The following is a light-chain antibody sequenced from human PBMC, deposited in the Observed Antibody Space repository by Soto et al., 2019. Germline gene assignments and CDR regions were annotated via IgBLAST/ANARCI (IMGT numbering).Light chain of an antibody. CDR1: QSVSGN. J-gene: IGKJ1*01. CDR2: GAS. V-gene: IGKV3-15*01. CDR3: QQYDDWPRT. Sequence: EIVMTQPPATLSVSPGERATLSCRASQSVSGNLVWYQQKPGQAPRLLIYGASTRAIGIPARFSGSGSGTEFILTISSLQSEDFALYYCQQYDDWPRTFGQGTKVEIK.